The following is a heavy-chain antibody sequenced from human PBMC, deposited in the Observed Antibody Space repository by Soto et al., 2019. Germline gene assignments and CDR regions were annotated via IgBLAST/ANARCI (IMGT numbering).Heavy chain of an antibody. J-gene: IGHJ3*02. CDR3: ARWAHEGEAFDI. Sequence: SQTLSLTCAISGDSVSINSAAWNWLRQSPSRGLELLGRTYYRTKGYNDYAVSVKSRITINPYTSKNQFSLQLNSVTPEVTAVYYCARWAHEGEAFDIWGQGTMVTVSS. V-gene: IGHV6-1*01. D-gene: IGHD1-26*01. CDR1: GDSVSINSAA. CDR2: TYYRTKGYN.